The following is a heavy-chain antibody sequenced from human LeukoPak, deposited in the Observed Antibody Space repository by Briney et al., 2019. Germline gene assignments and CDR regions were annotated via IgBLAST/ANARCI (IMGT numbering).Heavy chain of an antibody. CDR2: INGGGAST. J-gene: IGHJ3*02. CDR1: GFTFTSYA. CDR3: AIIFPYYYYGSGSYNGRDAFDI. D-gene: IGHD3-10*01. Sequence: PGGSLRLSCAASGFTFTSYAMSWVRQAPGKGLEWVSVINGGGASTDYADSVKGRFTISRDNSKNTLYLQMNSLRAGDTAVYYCAIIFPYYYYGSGSYNGRDAFDIWGQGTMVTVSS. V-gene: IGHV3-23*01.